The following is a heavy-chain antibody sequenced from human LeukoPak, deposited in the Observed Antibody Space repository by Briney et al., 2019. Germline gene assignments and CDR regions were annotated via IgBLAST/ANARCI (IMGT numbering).Heavy chain of an antibody. J-gene: IGHJ4*02. Sequence: ASVKVSCKASGYTFTSYGIAWVRQAPGQGLEWMGWISVYNGNTKYAQKLQGRVTMTRNTSISTAYMELSSLRSEDTAVYYCARGPPVVAATTGAYILDYWGQGTLVTVSS. CDR2: ISVYNGNT. D-gene: IGHD2-15*01. CDR1: GYTFTSYG. V-gene: IGHV1-18*01. CDR3: ARGPPVVAATTGAYILDY.